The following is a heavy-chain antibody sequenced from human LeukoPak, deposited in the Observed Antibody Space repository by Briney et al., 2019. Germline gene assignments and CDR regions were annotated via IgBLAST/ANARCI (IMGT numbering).Heavy chain of an antibody. V-gene: IGHV3-7*01. J-gene: IGHJ4*02. D-gene: IGHD4-17*01. CDR2: IKQDGSEK. CDR1: GFTFSSYW. Sequence: GGSLRLSCAVSGFTFSSYWMSWVRQAPGKGLEWVANIKQDGSEKYYVDSVKGRFTISRDNAKNSLYLQMNSLRAEDTAVYYCARERPYYGDYVFDYWGQGTLVTVSS. CDR3: ARERPYYGDYVFDY.